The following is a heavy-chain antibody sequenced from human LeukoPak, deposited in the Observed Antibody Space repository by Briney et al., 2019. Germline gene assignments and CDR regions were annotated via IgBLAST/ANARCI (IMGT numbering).Heavy chain of an antibody. V-gene: IGHV3-13*01. Sequence: GGSLRLSCAASGFTFSSYDMHWVRQVTGKYLEWVSAIGTTGDTYYPGSVKGRFTISRDNAKNSLYLQMNSLRAGDTAVYYCARAVAAARGVNYFDYWGQGTLVTVSS. D-gene: IGHD3-10*01. CDR3: ARAVAAARGVNYFDY. CDR2: IGTTGDT. CDR1: GFTFSSYD. J-gene: IGHJ4*02.